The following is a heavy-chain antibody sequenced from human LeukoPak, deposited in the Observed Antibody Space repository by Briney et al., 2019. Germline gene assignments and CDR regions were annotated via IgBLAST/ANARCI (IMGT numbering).Heavy chain of an antibody. CDR1: GYTFTSYA. V-gene: IGHV1-3*01. CDR3: ARVALVNYYGSGSYFDY. Sequence: GASVKVSCKASGYTFTSYAMHWVRQAPGQRLEWMGWINAGNGNTKYSQKFQGRVTITRDTSASTAYMELSSLRSEDTAVYYCARVALVNYYGSGSYFDYWGQGTLVTVSS. CDR2: INAGNGNT. D-gene: IGHD3-10*01. J-gene: IGHJ4*02.